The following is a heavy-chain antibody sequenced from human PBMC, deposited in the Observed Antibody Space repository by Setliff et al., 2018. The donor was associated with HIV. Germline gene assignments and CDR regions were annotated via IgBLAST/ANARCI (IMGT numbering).Heavy chain of an antibody. V-gene: IGHV1-18*01. D-gene: IGHD4-17*01. CDR1: GYTFTTYD. Sequence: ASVKVSCKASGYTFTTYDITWVRQAPGRGLEWLGWISPYNGHTNFAQKFQGRVTMTTDTATSTAYVEVRSLRSDDTAVYYCARTDYGGNSGGNYFDYWGQGSLVTVSS. CDR2: ISPYNGHT. CDR3: ARTDYGGNSGGNYFDY. J-gene: IGHJ4*02.